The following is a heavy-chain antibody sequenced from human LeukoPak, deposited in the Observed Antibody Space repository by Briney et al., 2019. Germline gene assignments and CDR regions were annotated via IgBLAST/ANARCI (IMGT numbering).Heavy chain of an antibody. CDR1: GGSFSGYY. V-gene: IGHV4-34*01. D-gene: IGHD6-13*01. CDR2: INHSGST. CDR3: ARGQAKYSSSWGWFDP. Sequence: SETLSLTCAVYGGSFSGYYWSWIRQPPGKGLEWIGEINHSGSTNYNPSLKSRVTISIDTSKNQFSLKLNSVTAADTAVYYCARGQAKYSSSWGWFDPWGQGTLATVSS. J-gene: IGHJ5*02.